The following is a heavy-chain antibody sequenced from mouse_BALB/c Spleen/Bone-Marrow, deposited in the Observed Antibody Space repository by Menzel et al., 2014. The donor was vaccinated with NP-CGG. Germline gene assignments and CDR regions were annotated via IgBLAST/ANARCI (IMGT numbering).Heavy chain of an antibody. D-gene: IGHD2-2*01. CDR1: DYSFTSYW. Sequence: VKLQESGAELVRPGASVKLSCRASDYSFTSYWVHWVKQRPGQGLEWIGMIHPSDSETRLNQKFKDKATLTVDKSSSTAYMQVSSLTSEFSAFYFCARCGYDGWYFDDWIAETTVTVSA. CDR2: IHPSDSET. V-gene: IGHV1S82*01. J-gene: IGHJ1*01. CDR3: ARCGYDGWYFDD.